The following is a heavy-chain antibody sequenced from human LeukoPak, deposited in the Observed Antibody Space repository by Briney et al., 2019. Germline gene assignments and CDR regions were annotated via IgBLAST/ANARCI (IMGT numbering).Heavy chain of an antibody. CDR3: ARSGITIFGVVSDYYYMDV. V-gene: IGHV4-59*01. CDR2: IYYSGST. D-gene: IGHD3-3*01. J-gene: IGHJ6*03. Sequence: SETLSLTCTVSGGSISSYYWSWIRQPPGKGLEWIGYIYYSGSTNYNPSLKSRVTISVDTSKNQFSLKLSSVTAADTAVYYCARSGITIFGVVSDYYYMDVWGKGTTVTVSS. CDR1: GGSISSYY.